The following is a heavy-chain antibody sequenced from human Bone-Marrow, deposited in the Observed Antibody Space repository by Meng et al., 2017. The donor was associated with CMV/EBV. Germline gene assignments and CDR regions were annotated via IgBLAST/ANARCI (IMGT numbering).Heavy chain of an antibody. Sequence: GESLKISCAASGFIFANYEMNWVRQAPGKGLEWVSYVSSTAYSIYYADSVRGRFTISRDNAKNSLYLQMNSLRAEDTAIYYCARGYCSSPSCYGFGAFDIWGQGTMVTVSS. CDR3: ARGYCSSPSCYGFGAFDI. D-gene: IGHD2-2*01. CDR2: VSSTAYSI. V-gene: IGHV3-48*03. CDR1: GFIFANYE. J-gene: IGHJ3*02.